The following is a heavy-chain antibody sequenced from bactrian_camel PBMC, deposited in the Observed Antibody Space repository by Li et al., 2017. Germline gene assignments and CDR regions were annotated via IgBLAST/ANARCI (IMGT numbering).Heavy chain of an antibody. J-gene: IGHJ6*01. CDR3: VRDWRTVATGTPTLLT. V-gene: IGHV3S25*01. Sequence: QVQLVESGGGLVQPGGSLRLSCAASGFTFSSYWMYWVRQAPGKGLEWVSGIYSDGVTTYYADSLKGRFTISRDNAKNTVYLQMNSLKPEDTAVYYCVRDWRTVATGTPTLLTGARGPRSPSP. D-gene: IGHD6*01. CDR1: GFTFSSYW. CDR2: IYSDGVTT.